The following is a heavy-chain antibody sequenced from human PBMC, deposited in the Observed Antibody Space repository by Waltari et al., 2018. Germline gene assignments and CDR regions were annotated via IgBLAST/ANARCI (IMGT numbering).Heavy chain of an antibody. J-gene: IGHJ4*02. D-gene: IGHD3-3*02. Sequence: EVQLLESGGGLVQPGGSLRLSCEASGFTFSNHAMSWVRQAPGKGLEWVSVIRYDGRYVQAADSVRDRFTISRDNARNTMYLEMNGLRPEDTAVYYCARDWRRSLEFFDWLLFALDFWGQGTLVAV. CDR2: IRYDGRYV. V-gene: IGHV3-23*01. CDR1: GFTFSNHA. CDR3: ARDWRRSLEFFDWLLFALDF.